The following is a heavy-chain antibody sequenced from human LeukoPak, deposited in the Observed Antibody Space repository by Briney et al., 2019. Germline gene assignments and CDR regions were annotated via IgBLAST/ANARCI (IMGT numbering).Heavy chain of an antibody. D-gene: IGHD2-2*01. Sequence: PSETPSFTCTVSGGSISSSSYYWGWLRQPPGKGLEWLGSIYYSGSTYYNPPLKSRVTISVDTSKNQFSLKLSSVTAADTAVYYCARDCSSTSCYQGIDYWGQGTLVTVSS. CDR3: ARDCSSTSCYQGIDY. CDR2: IYYSGST. J-gene: IGHJ4*02. V-gene: IGHV4-39*07. CDR1: GGSISSSSYY.